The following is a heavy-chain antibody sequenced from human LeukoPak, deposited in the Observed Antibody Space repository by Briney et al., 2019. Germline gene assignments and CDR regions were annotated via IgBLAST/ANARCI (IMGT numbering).Heavy chain of an antibody. D-gene: IGHD2-15*01. Sequence: PGGSLRLSCTTSGFTFSKYYMTWIRQAPGKGLEWVSSISSSGNSTDYADSVKGRFTISRDNAKESLYLQMNSLSAEDTAVYYCAREVYWNYDYWGQGTLVTVSS. CDR3: AREVYWNYDY. J-gene: IGHJ4*02. V-gene: IGHV3-11*06. CDR1: GFTFSKYY. CDR2: ISSSGNST.